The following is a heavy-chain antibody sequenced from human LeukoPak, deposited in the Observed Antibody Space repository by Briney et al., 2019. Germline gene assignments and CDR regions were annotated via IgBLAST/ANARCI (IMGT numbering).Heavy chain of an antibody. V-gene: IGHV3-23*01. CDR1: GFTFSSYA. CDR3: AKHHRMAARLVYFDY. D-gene: IGHD6-6*01. J-gene: IGHJ4*02. Sequence: PGGSLRLSCAASGFTFSSYAMSWVRQAPGKGLEWVSTISGSGAGTYYADSVKGRFTISRGSSKNTLYLQMNSLRVEDTAVYYCAKHHRMAARLVYFDYWGQGTLVTVSS. CDR2: ISGSGAGT.